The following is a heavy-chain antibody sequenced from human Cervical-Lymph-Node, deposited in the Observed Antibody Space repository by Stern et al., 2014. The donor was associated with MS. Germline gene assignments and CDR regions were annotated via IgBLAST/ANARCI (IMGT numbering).Heavy chain of an antibody. Sequence: VQLVQSGSELKKPGASVKVSCKASGYNFTSYAMNWVRKAPGQGLEWMGWINTTTGNPTYAQGFTGRFVFSLDTSVSTAYLQISSLKAEDTAVYYCARAELLYYYYGMDVWGQGTTVTVSS. D-gene: IGHD2-15*01. CDR1: GYNFTSYA. J-gene: IGHJ6*02. CDR2: INTTTGNP. CDR3: ARAELLYYYYGMDV. V-gene: IGHV7-4-1*02.